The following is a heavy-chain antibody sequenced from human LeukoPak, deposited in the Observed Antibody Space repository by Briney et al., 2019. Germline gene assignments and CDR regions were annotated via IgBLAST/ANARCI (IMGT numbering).Heavy chain of an antibody. J-gene: IGHJ4*02. D-gene: IGHD1-26*01. Sequence: ASVKVSCKASGYTFTDYFIHWVRQAPRQGLEWMGWINPKNGGTFYSQKFQGRVTMTRDTPISTAYMELSELKSDDTAVYYCARLYGGSWEDIDYWGQGTLVTVSS. CDR1: GYTFTDYF. V-gene: IGHV1-2*02. CDR3: ARLYGGSWEDIDY. CDR2: INPKNGGT.